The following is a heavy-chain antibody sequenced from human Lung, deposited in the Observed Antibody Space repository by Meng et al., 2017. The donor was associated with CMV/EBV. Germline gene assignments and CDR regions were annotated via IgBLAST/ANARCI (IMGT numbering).Heavy chain of an antibody. V-gene: IGHV4-59*13. J-gene: IGHJ4*02. CDR2: MNYRGSS. D-gene: IGHD3-16*01. CDR1: GGSISSYY. Sequence: SETXSLXXTVSGGSISSYYWSWIRQSPGKGLDWIGFMNYRGSSNYNPSLKSRVTISVDTSKNQFSLKLTSVTAADTAVYYCARDFATGPRGDYFDYWGQGIXVTVSS. CDR3: ARDFATGPRGDYFDY.